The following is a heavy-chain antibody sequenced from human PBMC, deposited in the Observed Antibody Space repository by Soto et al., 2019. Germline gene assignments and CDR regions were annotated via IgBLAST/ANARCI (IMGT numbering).Heavy chain of an antibody. CDR1: GFTFSSYA. CDR3: ARDGRYYDSSGYFDY. J-gene: IGHJ4*02. CDR2: ISYDGSNK. V-gene: IGHV3-30-3*01. Sequence: GGSLRLSCAASGFTFSSYAMHWVRQAPGKGLEWVAVISYDGSNKYYADSVKGRFTISRDNSKNTLYLQMNSLRAEDTAVYYCARDGRYYDSSGYFDYWGQGTLVTVSS. D-gene: IGHD3-22*01.